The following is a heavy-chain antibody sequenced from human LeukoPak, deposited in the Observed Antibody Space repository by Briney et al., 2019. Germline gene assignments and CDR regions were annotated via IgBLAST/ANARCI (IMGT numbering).Heavy chain of an antibody. CDR2: ISISSNYI. V-gene: IGHV3-21*01. Sequence: GGSLRLSCAASGFTFSRYSMNWVRQAPGKGLEWVSSISISSNYIYYTDSVKGRCTISRDNGKNSLYLQMNSLRAEDTAVYFCARRTAPFDWLLFAFDMWGQGTMVTVSS. CDR3: ARRTAPFDWLLFAFDM. J-gene: IGHJ3*02. CDR1: GFTFSRYS. D-gene: IGHD3-9*01.